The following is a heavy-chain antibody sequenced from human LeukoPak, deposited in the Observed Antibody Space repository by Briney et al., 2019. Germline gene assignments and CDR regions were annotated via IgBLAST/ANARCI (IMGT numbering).Heavy chain of an antibody. CDR2: ISYDGSNK. CDR3: ARTLPWKQQLNAFDI. V-gene: IGHV3-30-3*01. D-gene: IGHD6-13*01. Sequence: GGSLRLSCAASGFTFSSYAMHWVRQAPGKGLEWVAVISYDGSNKYYADSVKGRFTISRDNSKNTLYLQMNSLRAEDTAVYYCARTLPWKQQLNAFDIWGQGTMVTVSS. CDR1: GFTFSSYA. J-gene: IGHJ3*02.